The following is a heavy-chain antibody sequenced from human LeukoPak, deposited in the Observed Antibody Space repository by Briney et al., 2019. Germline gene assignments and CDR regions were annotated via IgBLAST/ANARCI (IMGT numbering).Heavy chain of an antibody. V-gene: IGHV3-48*03. D-gene: IGHD6-19*01. CDR2: ITVSGRTA. J-gene: IGHJ5*02. CDR1: GFTFSNYE. CDR3: ARESRGSGFDP. Sequence: PGGSLRLSCVASGFTFSNYEMNWVRQAPGKGLEWVSYITVSGRTAEYADSVKGRCTLSRDSARTSLYLQMNSLRVEPTSIYSCARESRGSGFDPWGQGTQVTVSS.